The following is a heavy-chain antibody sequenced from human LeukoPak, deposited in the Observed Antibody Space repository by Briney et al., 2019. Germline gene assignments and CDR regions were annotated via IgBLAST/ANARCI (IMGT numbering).Heavy chain of an antibody. D-gene: IGHD6-6*01. Sequence: SETLSLTCAVYGGSFSGYYWSWIRQPPGKGLEWIGYIYYSGSTNYNPSLKSRVTISVDTSKNQFSLKLSSVTAADTAVYYCASEAARPYFDYWGQGTLVTVSS. V-gene: IGHV4-59*12. J-gene: IGHJ4*02. CDR3: ASEAARPYFDY. CDR2: IYYSGST. CDR1: GGSFSGYY.